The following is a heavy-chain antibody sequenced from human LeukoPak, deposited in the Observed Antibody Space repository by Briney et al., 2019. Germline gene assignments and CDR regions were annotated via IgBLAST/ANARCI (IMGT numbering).Heavy chain of an antibody. V-gene: IGHV4-59*08. CDR1: GGSISSYY. Sequence: PSETLSLACTVSGGSISSYYWSWIRQPPGKGLEWIGYIYYSGSTNYNPSLKSRVTISVDTSKNQLSLKLSSVTAADTAVYYCARHGGYYDSSGFFDIWGQGTMVTVSS. D-gene: IGHD3-22*01. J-gene: IGHJ3*02. CDR3: ARHGGYYDSSGFFDI. CDR2: IYYSGST.